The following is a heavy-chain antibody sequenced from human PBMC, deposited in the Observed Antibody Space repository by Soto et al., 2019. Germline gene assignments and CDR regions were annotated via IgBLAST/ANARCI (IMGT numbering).Heavy chain of an antibody. CDR1: GGTFSSYA. CDR2: IIPIFGTA. V-gene: IGHV1-69*06. D-gene: IGHD3-3*01. J-gene: IGHJ6*02. Sequence: VQLVQSGAEVKKPGSSVKISCKASGGTFSSYAISWVRQAPGQGLEWMGGIIPIFGTANYAQKFQGRVTITADKSTSTAYMELSSLRSEDKAVYYCARGPPYDFWSCTSRDYYGMDVWVQGTTVTVSS. CDR3: ARGPPYDFWSCTSRDYYGMDV.